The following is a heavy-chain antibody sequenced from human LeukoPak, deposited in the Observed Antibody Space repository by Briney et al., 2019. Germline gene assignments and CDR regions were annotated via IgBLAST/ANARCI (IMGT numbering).Heavy chain of an antibody. V-gene: IGHV4-59*01. J-gene: IGHJ6*03. D-gene: IGHD3-10*01. Sequence: PSETLSLTCTVSGGSISTYYWNWIRQPPGKGLEWIGYIYYSGTTNYNPSLKSRVSMSVDTSKNQFALKLSSVTAADTAVYYCARGFYGSGSYSPPYYYMDVWGKGTTVTISS. CDR3: ARGFYGSGSYSPPYYYMDV. CDR2: IYYSGTT. CDR1: GGSISTYY.